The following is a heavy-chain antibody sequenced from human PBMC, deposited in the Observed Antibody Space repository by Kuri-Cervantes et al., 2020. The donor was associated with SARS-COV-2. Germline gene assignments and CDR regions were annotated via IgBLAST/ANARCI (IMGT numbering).Heavy chain of an antibody. D-gene: IGHD4-11*01. CDR3: ARVGIYDYSNYRPFDY. Sequence: ASVNVSCKASGYTFTGCYMHGVRQAPGQGREWMGWINPKSGGTNYAQKFQGRVTMTRDTSISTAYMELSRLRSDDTAVYYCARVGIYDYSNYRPFDYWGQGTLVTVSS. CDR1: GYTFTGCY. CDR2: INPKSGGT. V-gene: IGHV1-2*02. J-gene: IGHJ4*02.